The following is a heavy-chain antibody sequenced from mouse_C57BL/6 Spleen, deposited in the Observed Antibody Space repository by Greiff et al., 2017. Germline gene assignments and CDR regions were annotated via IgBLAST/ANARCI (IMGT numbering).Heavy chain of an antibody. V-gene: IGHV1-42*01. CDR1: GYSFTGYY. CDR3: ARSLDFPY. J-gene: IGHJ3*01. CDR2: INPSTGGT. Sequence: VQLQQSGPELVKPGASVKISCKASGYSFTGYYMNWVKQSPEKSLEWIGEINPSTGGTTYNQKFKAKATLTVDKSSSTAYMQLMSLTSEDSAVYYCARSLDFPYWGQGTLVTVSA.